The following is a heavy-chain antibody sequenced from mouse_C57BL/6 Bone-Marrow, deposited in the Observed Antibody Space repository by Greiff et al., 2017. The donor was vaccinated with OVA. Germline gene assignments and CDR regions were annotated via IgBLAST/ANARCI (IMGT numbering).Heavy chain of an antibody. CDR3: ARHYYGSSYEFAY. CDR1: GFSLTSYG. D-gene: IGHD1-1*01. J-gene: IGHJ3*01. Sequence: VHLVESGPGLVAPSQSLFITCTVSGFSLTSYGVHWVRQPPGKGLEWLVVIWSDGSTTYNSALKSRLSISKDNSKSQVFLKMNSLQTDDTAMYYCARHYYGSSYEFAYWGQGTLVTVSA. CDR2: IWSDGST. V-gene: IGHV2-6-1*01.